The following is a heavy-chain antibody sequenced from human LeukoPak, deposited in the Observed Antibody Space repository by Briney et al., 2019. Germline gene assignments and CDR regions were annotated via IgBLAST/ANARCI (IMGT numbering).Heavy chain of an antibody. D-gene: IGHD3-10*01. Sequence: GGSLRLSCAASGFTFSSYNMHWVRQAPGKGLEWVTMIWSDGGDKYYADSVKGRFTISRDNAKNTLYLQMNSLRAEDTAVYYCARGYYGSGSYGIWGQGTLVTVSS. CDR2: IWSDGGDK. CDR1: GFTFSSYN. CDR3: ARGYYGSGSYGI. J-gene: IGHJ4*02. V-gene: IGHV3-33*01.